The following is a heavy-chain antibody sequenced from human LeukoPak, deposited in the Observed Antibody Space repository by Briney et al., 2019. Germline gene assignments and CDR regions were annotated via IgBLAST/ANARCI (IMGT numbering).Heavy chain of an antibody. Sequence: SETLSLTCTVSGGSISSHYWSWIRQPPGKGLEWIGYIYYSGNTNYNSSLKSRVTISVDTSKNQFSLKLSSVTAADTAVYYCARAEVNFYDRSGYFDYWGQGSLVTVSS. D-gene: IGHD3-22*01. CDR2: IYYSGNT. CDR1: GGSISSHY. CDR3: ARAEVNFYDRSGYFDY. V-gene: IGHV4-59*11. J-gene: IGHJ4*02.